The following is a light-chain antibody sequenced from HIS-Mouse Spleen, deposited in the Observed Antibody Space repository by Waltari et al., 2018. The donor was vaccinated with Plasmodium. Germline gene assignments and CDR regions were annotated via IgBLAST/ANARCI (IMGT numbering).Light chain of an antibody. CDR3: CSYAGSSTYV. Sequence: QSALTQPASVSGSPVQSITISSTGPSRDVGSYNLVSWYQQHPGKDPKLMIYEGSKRPSGVSNRFSGSKSGNTASLTISGLQAEDEADYYCCSYAGSSTYVFGTGTKVTVL. CDR1: SRDVGSYNL. V-gene: IGLV2-23*01. J-gene: IGLJ1*01. CDR2: EGS.